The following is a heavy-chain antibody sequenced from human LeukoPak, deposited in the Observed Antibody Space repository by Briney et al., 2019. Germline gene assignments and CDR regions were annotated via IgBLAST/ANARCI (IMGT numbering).Heavy chain of an antibody. CDR3: VMGLVREAFDY. J-gene: IGHJ4*02. D-gene: IGHD2-8*02. V-gene: IGHV3-21*01. Sequence: GGSLRLSCAASGFIFNNYNINWVRQAPGKGLQWVSSISSNSSYIYYADSVKGRFTISRDNAKNSLYLQMNSLRAEDTAVYYCVMGLVREAFDYWGQGTLVTVSS. CDR1: GFIFNNYN. CDR2: ISSNSSYI.